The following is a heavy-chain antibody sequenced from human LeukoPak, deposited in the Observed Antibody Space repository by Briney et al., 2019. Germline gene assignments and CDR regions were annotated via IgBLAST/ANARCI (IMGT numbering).Heavy chain of an antibody. CDR1: GYTFTSYD. Sequence: ASVKVSCKASGYTFTSYDINWVRQATGQGLEWMGWMNPNSGNTGYAQKLQGRVTMTTDTSTSTAYMELRSLRSDDTAVYYCARAYCSGGSCYSRADYWGQGTLVTVSS. D-gene: IGHD2-15*01. J-gene: IGHJ4*02. CDR2: MNPNSGNT. CDR3: ARAYCSGGSCYSRADY. V-gene: IGHV1-8*01.